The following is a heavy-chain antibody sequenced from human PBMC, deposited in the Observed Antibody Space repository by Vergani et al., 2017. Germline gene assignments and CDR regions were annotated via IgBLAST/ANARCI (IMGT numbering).Heavy chain of an antibody. Sequence: EVQLVESGGGLVQPGRSLRLSCAASGFTFDDYAMHWVRQAPGKGLEWVSGISWNSGSIGYADSVKGRFTISRDNAKNSLYLQMNSLRAEDTALYYCARLSGGNSFYWGQGTLVTVSS. J-gene: IGHJ4*02. V-gene: IGHV3-9*01. D-gene: IGHD4-23*01. CDR1: GFTFDDYA. CDR2: ISWNSGSI. CDR3: ARLSGGNSFY.